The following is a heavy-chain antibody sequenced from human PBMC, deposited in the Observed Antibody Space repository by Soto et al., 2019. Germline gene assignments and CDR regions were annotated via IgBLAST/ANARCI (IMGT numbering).Heavy chain of an antibody. CDR3: AGYIVGATTTRDYFDY. CDR1: GYTFTGYY. V-gene: IGHV1-2*02. D-gene: IGHD1-26*01. J-gene: IGHJ4*02. Sequence: ASVKVSCKASGYTFTGYYMHWVRQAPGQGLEWMGWINPNSGGTNYAQKFQGRVTMTRDTSISTAYMELSRLRSDDTAVYYCAGYIVGATTTRDYFDYWGQGTLVTVSS. CDR2: INPNSGGT.